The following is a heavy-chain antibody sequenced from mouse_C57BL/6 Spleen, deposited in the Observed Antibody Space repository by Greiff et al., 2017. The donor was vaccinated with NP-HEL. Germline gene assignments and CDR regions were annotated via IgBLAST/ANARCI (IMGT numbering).Heavy chain of an antibody. CDR2: IDPSDSET. CDR3: ARSGSSTFDY. J-gene: IGHJ2*01. V-gene: IGHV1-52*01. D-gene: IGHD1-1*01. Sequence: VQLQQPGAELVRPGSSVKLSCKASGYTFTSYWMHWVKQRPIQGLDWIGNIDPSDSETQYNQKFKDKATLTVDKSSSTAYMQLSSLTSEDSAVYYCARSGSSTFDYWGQGTTLTVSS. CDR1: GYTFTSYW.